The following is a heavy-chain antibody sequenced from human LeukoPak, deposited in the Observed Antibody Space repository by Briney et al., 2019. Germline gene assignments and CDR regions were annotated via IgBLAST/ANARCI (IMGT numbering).Heavy chain of an antibody. D-gene: IGHD3-22*01. CDR1: GFTFSSYA. J-gene: IGHJ4*02. V-gene: IGHV3-30-3*01. CDR3: AREACPYRLCYYDSSGYSLNYYFDY. CDR2: ISYDGSNK. Sequence: GGSLRLSCAASGFTFSSYAMHWVRQAPGKGPEWVAVISYDGSNKYYADSVKGRFTISRDNSKNTLYLQMNSLRAEDTAVYYCAREACPYRLCYYDSSGYSLNYYFDYWGQGTLVTVSS.